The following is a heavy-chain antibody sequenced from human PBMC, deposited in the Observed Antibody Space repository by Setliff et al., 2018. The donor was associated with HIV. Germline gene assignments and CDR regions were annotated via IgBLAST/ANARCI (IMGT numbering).Heavy chain of an antibody. CDR1: GGSVSSVNYY. V-gene: IGHV4-61*01. CDR3: ARAGSAGRLRAIDS. CDR2: IHNTGST. J-gene: IGHJ4*02. Sequence: SETLSLTCSVSGGSVSSVNYYWSWIWQPQGTGLEWIGYIHNTGSTTYNPSLKSRGTISVDTSKNQFSLELRSVTAADTAIYYCARAGSAGRLRAIDSWAQGTLVTVSS. D-gene: IGHD6-13*01.